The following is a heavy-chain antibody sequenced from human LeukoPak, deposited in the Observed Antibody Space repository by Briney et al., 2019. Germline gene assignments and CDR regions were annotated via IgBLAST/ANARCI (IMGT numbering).Heavy chain of an antibody. V-gene: IGHV3-23*01. J-gene: IGHJ4*02. D-gene: IGHD2-8*02. CDR3: ATYRQVLLPFES. CDR1: GFTFSTFA. CDR2: IFPSGGEI. Sequence: GGSLRLSCVASGFTFSTFAMIWVCQPPGKGLEWVSSIFPSGGEIHYADSVRGRFTISRDNSKSTLSLQMNSLRVEDTAIYYCATYRQVLLPFESWGQGTLVTVSS.